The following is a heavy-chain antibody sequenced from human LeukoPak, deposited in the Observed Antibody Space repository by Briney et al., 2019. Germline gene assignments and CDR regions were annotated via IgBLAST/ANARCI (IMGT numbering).Heavy chain of an antibody. J-gene: IGHJ4*02. D-gene: IGHD1-7*01. CDR2: IYYGGST. V-gene: IGHV4-39*01. CDR1: GGSISSNNKY. Sequence: SETLSLTCTVSGGSISSNNKYWGYWAWIRQTPGKGLEWIGTIYYGGSTYYTPSLQSRVTISVDTSKNQFSLNLSSVTAADTAVYYCAKPRYNWNYYFDYWGQGVLVTVSS. CDR3: AKPRYNWNYYFDY.